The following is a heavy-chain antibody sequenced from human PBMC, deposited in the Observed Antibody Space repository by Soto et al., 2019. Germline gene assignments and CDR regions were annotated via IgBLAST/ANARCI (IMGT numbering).Heavy chain of an antibody. D-gene: IGHD2-15*01. CDR2: INAGNGNT. V-gene: IGHV1-3*01. CDR1: GYTFTSYT. J-gene: IGHJ4*02. CDR3: ARNLVVVVDGIGALGY. Sequence: QVQLVQSGAEVKKPGASVKVSCKASGYTFTSYTMHWVRQAPGQGLEWMGWINAGNGNTQSSQKFEDRVTISRDTSASTVYMELTSLRSEDTAVYYCARNLVVVVDGIGALGYWGQGTLVTVSS.